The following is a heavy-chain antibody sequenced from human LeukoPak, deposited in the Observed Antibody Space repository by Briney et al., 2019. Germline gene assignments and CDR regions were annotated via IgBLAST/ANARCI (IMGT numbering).Heavy chain of an antibody. CDR3: AKVAVVDTAMVTFYY. V-gene: IGHV3-23*01. Sequence: GGSLRLSCAASGFTFSSYWMSWVRQAPGKGLEWVSATSGSGGSTYYADSVKGRFTISRDNSKNTLYLQMNSLRAEDTAVYYCAKVAVVDTAMVTFYYWGQGTLVTVSS. J-gene: IGHJ4*02. CDR1: GFTFSSYW. CDR2: TSGSGGST. D-gene: IGHD5-18*01.